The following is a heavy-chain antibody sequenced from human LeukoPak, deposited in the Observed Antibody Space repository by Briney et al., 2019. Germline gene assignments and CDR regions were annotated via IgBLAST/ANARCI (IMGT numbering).Heavy chain of an antibody. CDR1: GFTFAMYW. V-gene: IGHV5-51*01. J-gene: IGHJ5*02. CDR2: IYPGNSET. Sequence: GESLKISCEGSGFTFAMYWIGWVRQMPGKGLECMGIIYPGNSETRYSPSFQGHVTISVDKSRRVTYLQWSSLKASDSAMYYCVLRASSGGSGDWFDPWGQGTLVTVSS. CDR3: VLRASSGGSGDWFDP. D-gene: IGHD6-25*01.